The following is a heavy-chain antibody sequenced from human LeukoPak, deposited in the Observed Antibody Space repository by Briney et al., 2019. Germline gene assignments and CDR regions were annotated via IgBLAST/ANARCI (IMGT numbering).Heavy chain of an antibody. D-gene: IGHD1-1*01. CDR2: ISGDGGDR. CDR3: AKRSGSPHNFDY. J-gene: IGHJ4*02. CDR1: GFIFDEHA. V-gene: IGHV3-43*02. Sequence: GGFLRLSCGASGFIFDEHAMHWDRQSPGKGLEWVAVISGDGGDRHYADSVRGRFTISRDNSKNSLYLQMNNLRSEDTAFYYCAKRSGSPHNFDYWGQGVLVTVSS.